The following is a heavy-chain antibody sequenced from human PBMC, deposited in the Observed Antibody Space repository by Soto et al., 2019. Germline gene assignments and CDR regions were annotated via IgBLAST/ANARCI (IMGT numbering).Heavy chain of an antibody. CDR2: IYSGGST. V-gene: IGHV3-53*01. CDR3: ERDPPWLGGVIFH. Sequence: PGGSLRLSCAASGFTVSSNYMSWVRQAPGKGLEWVSVIYSGGSTYYADSVKGRFTISRDNSKNTLYLQMNSLRAEDTAVYYCERDPPWLGGVIFHWGQGTLVTVSS. D-gene: IGHD3-16*02. CDR1: GFTVSSNY. J-gene: IGHJ4*02.